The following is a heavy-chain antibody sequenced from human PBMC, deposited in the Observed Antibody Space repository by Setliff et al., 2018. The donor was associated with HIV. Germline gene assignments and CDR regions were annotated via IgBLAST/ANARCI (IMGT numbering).Heavy chain of an antibody. CDR2: IDPNGGAT. D-gene: IGHD2-2*02. CDR3: AKEQEIGSYLDP. V-gene: IGHV1-46*01. CDR1: GYTFTSYF. Sequence: ASVKVSCKAFGYTFTSYFLHWVRQAPGQGLEWLGIIDPNGGATNNAQKLQGRLTVTTDTSTGTLYMELSNLRSDDSAVYFCAKEQEIGSYLDPWGQGTLVTVSS. J-gene: IGHJ5*02.